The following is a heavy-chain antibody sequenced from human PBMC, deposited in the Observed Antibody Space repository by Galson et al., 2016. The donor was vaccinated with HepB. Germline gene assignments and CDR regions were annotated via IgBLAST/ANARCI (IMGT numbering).Heavy chain of an antibody. CDR3: VKDRASRLSSRGWLVHDAFDL. D-gene: IGHD6-19*01. Sequence: SLRLSCAASGFTFSGYEMAWVRQTPAKGLEWVSTVGGGGGNTHYADSVKGRFTISRDNSKNTRYLQMNSLKVEDTAVYFCVKDRASRLSSRGWLVHDAFDLWGHGTTVIVSS. V-gene: IGHV3-23*01. CDR1: GFTFSGYE. J-gene: IGHJ3*01. CDR2: VGGGGGNT.